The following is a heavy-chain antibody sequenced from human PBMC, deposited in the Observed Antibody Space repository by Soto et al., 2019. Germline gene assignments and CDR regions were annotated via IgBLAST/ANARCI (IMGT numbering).Heavy chain of an antibody. J-gene: IGHJ4*02. CDR3: AREIVVARGASYFDY. Sequence: GGSLRLSCAASGLTFRSYWMHWVRQAPGKGLEWVGNIRQDGSEKNYVDSVKGRFTISRDNAKNSLYLQMNSLRAEDTAVYYCAREIVVARGASYFDYWGPGTLVTVSS. V-gene: IGHV3-7*04. D-gene: IGHD2-2*01. CDR1: GLTFRSYW. CDR2: IRQDGSEK.